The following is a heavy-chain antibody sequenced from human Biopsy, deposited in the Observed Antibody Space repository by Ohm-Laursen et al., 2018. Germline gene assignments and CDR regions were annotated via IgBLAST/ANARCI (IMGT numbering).Heavy chain of an antibody. CDR1: GGSIISYY. Sequence: VTLSLTCTVSGGSIISYYWNWIRQPSGKGLEWIGRIYSSGGTKYNPSLKSRLTISVDTSKNQFSLNLNSVTAADTAVYFCARDVKRYCSGTSCYSGYFGMDVWGQGTTVTVS. D-gene: IGHD2-2*01. J-gene: IGHJ6*02. V-gene: IGHV4-4*07. CDR2: IYSSGGT. CDR3: ARDVKRYCSGTSCYSGYFGMDV.